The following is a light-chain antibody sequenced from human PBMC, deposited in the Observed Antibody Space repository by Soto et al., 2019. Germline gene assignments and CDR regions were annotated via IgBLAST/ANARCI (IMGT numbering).Light chain of an antibody. CDR2: GSS. CDR3: QQDGSSPLFS. J-gene: IGKJ3*01. CDR1: QTVGSSS. V-gene: IGKV3-20*01. Sequence: EIVLTQSPGTLSLSPGERATLSCRASQTVGSSSLAWYQQKPGQTPRLPIYGSSSRATGIPDRFSGGGSGTDVTLSSSRLEPEDSAVYYCQQDGSSPLFSFGPGTQVDI.